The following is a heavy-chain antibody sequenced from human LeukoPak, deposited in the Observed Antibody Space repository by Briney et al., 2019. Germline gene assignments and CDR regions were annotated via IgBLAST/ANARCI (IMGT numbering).Heavy chain of an antibody. D-gene: IGHD3-16*01. J-gene: IGHJ4*02. Sequence: SETLSLTCTVSGGSISSYYWSWIRKPPGKGLEWIGYIYYSGSTNYNPSLKSRVTISVDTSKNQFSLKLSSVTAADTAVYYCASFTSTWGIFDYWGQGTLVTVSS. CDR1: GGSISSYY. V-gene: IGHV4-59*01. CDR3: ASFTSTWGIFDY. CDR2: IYYSGST.